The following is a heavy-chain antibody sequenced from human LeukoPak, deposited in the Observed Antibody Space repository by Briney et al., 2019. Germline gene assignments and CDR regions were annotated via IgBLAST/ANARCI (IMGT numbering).Heavy chain of an antibody. CDR2: ISPNRGDT. V-gene: IGHV1-2*06. CDR3: ARGRGCSSAGCTPYYFDY. D-gene: IGHD2-2*01. Sequence: ASVNVSCKASGYTFTGYYIQWVRQAPGQGRDWMGRISPNRGDTNYAPKFQGRLTMTGDTSISTAYIELNSLTSDAPAGFYCARGRGCSSAGCTPYYFDYWGQGTLVSVSS. J-gene: IGHJ4*02. CDR1: GYTFTGYY.